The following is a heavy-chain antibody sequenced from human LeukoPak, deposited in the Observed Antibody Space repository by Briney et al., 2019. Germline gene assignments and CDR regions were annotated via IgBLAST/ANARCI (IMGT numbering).Heavy chain of an antibody. V-gene: IGHV3-21*01. D-gene: IGHD3-10*01. J-gene: IGHJ4*02. CDR3: ARAVGSGSYSPHY. CDR1: GFTFSSYS. CDR2: ISSSSSYI. Sequence: GGSLRLSCAASGFTFSSYSMNWVRQAPGKGLEWVSSISSSSSYIYYADSVKGRFTISRDNAKNSLYLQMNSLRAEDTAVYYCARAVGSGSYSPHYWGQGTLVTVSS.